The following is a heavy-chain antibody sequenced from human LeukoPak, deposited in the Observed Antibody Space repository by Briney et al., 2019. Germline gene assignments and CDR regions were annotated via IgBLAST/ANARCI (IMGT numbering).Heavy chain of an antibody. Sequence: GASVRVSCKASGGTFSSYAISWVRQAPGQGLEWMGRIIPILGIANYAQKFQGRVTITADKSTSTAYMELSSLRSEDTAVYYCATVLRYFDWLNYYYYGMDVWGQGTTVTVSS. D-gene: IGHD3-9*01. CDR2: IIPILGIA. CDR3: ATVLRYFDWLNYYYYGMDV. J-gene: IGHJ6*02. V-gene: IGHV1-69*04. CDR1: GGTFSSYA.